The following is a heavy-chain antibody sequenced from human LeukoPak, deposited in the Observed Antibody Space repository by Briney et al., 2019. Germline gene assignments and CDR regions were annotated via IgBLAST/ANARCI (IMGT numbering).Heavy chain of an antibody. CDR3: ATNGYYCMDV. CDR2: IYHSGGT. V-gene: IGHV4-4*02. D-gene: IGHD2-8*01. J-gene: IGHJ6*03. Sequence: PSETLSLTCAVSGGSISSSTNWWSWVRQPPGRGLEWIGEIYHSGGTNYNPSLKSRITISVDKSQNQFSLKVNSLTAADTAVYYCATNGYYCMDVWGKGTTVTVSS. CDR1: GGSISSSTNW.